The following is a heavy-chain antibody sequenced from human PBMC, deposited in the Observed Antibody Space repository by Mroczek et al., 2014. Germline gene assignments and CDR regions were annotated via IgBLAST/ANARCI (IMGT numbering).Heavy chain of an antibody. CDR3: ARDRRIVGAANEDAFDI. D-gene: IGHD1-26*01. V-gene: IGHV4-61*02. CDR2: IYTSGST. CDR1: GGSISSGSYY. J-gene: IGHJ3*02. Sequence: QVQLQQWGPGLVKPSQTLSLTCTVSGGSISSGSYYWSWIRQPAGKGLEWIGRIYTSGSTNYNPSLKSRVTISVDTSKNQFSLKLSSVTAADTAVYYCARDRRIVGAANEDAFDIWGQGTMVTVSS.